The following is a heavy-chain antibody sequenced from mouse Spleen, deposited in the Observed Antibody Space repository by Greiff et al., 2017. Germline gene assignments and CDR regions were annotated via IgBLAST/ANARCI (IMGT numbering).Heavy chain of an antibody. CDR3: ARRGITTVVAPYYAMDY. J-gene: IGHJ4*01. Sequence: VQLQQSGAELARPGASVKMSCKASGYTFTSYTMHWVKQRPGQGLEWIGYINPSSGYTKYNQKFKDKATLTADKSSSTAYMQLSSLTSEDSAVYYCARRGITTVVAPYYAMDYWGQGTSVTVSS. CDR1: GYTFTSYT. D-gene: IGHD1-1*01. CDR2: INPSSGYT. V-gene: IGHV1-4*01.